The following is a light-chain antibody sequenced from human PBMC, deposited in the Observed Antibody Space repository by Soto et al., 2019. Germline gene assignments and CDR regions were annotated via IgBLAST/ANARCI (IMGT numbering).Light chain of an antibody. CDR3: QSYDSSLSGYV. CDR1: SSNIGAGYD. CDR2: GNS. V-gene: IGLV1-40*01. Sequence: QSVLTQPPSVSGAQGQRVNISCTGSSSNIGAGYDVHWYQQLPGTAPKLLIYGNSNRPSGVPDRFSGSKSGTSASLAITGLQAEYEADYYCQSYDSSLSGYVFGTGTKLTVL. J-gene: IGLJ1*01.